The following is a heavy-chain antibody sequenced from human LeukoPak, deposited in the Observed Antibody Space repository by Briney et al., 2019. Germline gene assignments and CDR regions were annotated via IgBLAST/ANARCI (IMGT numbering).Heavy chain of an antibody. J-gene: IGHJ4*02. Sequence: SETLSLTCTASGGSFSRYNWTWIRQSPGKGLEWIGYIYYSGNTNYNLSLQSRVTISVDTSKNQFYLTLNSVTAADTAVYYCARDRAVSGLYDYWGQGTLVTVSS. CDR3: ARDRAVSGLYDY. CDR2: IYYSGNT. CDR1: GGSFSRYN. D-gene: IGHD6-19*01. V-gene: IGHV4-59*01.